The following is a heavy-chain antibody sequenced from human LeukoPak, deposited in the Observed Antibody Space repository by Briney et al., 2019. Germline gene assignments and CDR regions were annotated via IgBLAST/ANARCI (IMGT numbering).Heavy chain of an antibody. CDR2: IYSGGST. CDR3: ARDFYDGDYFDY. Sequence: PGGSLRLSCAASGFTVSTNYMNWVRQAPGKGLEWVSVIYSGGSTFYADSVKGRFTISRDNSKNTLYLQINSLRAEDTAVYYCARDFYDGDYFDYWGQGTLVTVSS. D-gene: IGHD3-3*01. J-gene: IGHJ4*02. CDR1: GFTVSTNY. V-gene: IGHV3-53*01.